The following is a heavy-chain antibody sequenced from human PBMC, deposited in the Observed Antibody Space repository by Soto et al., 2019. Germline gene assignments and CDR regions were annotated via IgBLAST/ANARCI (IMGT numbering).Heavy chain of an antibody. J-gene: IGHJ4*02. CDR2: INSRSTYT. D-gene: IGHD3-22*01. Sequence: QVHLVESGGGLVKPGGSLRLSCVASGFTFGDFVMSWMRQAPGKGLEWISHINSRSTYTNYADSVKGRFTVSRDNAKNSLSLQMNSLRVEDTAVYYCARDLEGYYADVWGPGTLVSVTP. CDR3: ARDLEGYYADV. V-gene: IGHV3-11*06. CDR1: GFTFGDFV.